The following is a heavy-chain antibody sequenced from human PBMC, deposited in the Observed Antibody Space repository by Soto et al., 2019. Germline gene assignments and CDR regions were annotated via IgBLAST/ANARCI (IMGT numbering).Heavy chain of an antibody. CDR3: AREDRDRETGLVPAAIDGMDV. CDR1: GYTFTSYG. V-gene: IGHV1-18*01. D-gene: IGHD2-2*01. CDR2: ISAYNGNT. J-gene: IGHJ6*02. Sequence: GASVKVSCKASGYTFTSYGISWVRQAPGQGLEWMGWISAYNGNTNYAQKFQGRVTITADKSTSTAYMELSSLRSEDTAVYYCAREDRDRETGLVPAAIDGMDVWGQGTTVTVSS.